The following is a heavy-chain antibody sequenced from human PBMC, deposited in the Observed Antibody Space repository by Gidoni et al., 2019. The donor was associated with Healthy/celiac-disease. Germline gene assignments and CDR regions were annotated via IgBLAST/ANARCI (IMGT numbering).Heavy chain of an antibody. D-gene: IGHD4-4*01. CDR3: ARRSGSPYSNYYYYMDV. V-gene: IGHV4-39*01. CDR2: IYYSGGT. Sequence: QLQLQESGPGLVKPSETLSITCTVSGGSISTSSYYWGGLRQPPGKGLEWIGSIYYSGGTSYNAYNKSGVTISVSTSKNKFSLKQSSVTAADTAVYYCARRSGSPYSNYYYYMDVWGKGTTVTVSS. CDR1: GGSISTSSYY. J-gene: IGHJ6*03.